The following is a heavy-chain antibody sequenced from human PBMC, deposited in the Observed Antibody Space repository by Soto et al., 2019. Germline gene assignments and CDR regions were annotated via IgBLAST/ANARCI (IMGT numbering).Heavy chain of an antibody. V-gene: IGHV3-30*18. CDR1: GFTFSSYG. Sequence: GGSLRLSCAASGFTFSSYGMHWVRQAPGKGLEWVAVISYDGSNKYYADSVKGRFTISRDNSKNTLYLQMNSLRAEDTAVYYCAKAPRGYGDSQYYFDYWGQGTLVTVSS. CDR3: AKAPRGYGDSQYYFDY. J-gene: IGHJ4*02. D-gene: IGHD4-17*01. CDR2: ISYDGSNK.